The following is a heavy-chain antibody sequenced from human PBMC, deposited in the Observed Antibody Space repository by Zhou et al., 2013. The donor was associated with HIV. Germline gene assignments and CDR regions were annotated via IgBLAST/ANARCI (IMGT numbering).Heavy chain of an antibody. J-gene: IGHJ4*02. D-gene: IGHD3-3*01. V-gene: IGHV1-69*12. Sequence: HVQLVQSGTEVKKPGSSVKVSCKIFGGNPGGTFTSHPISWVRQAPGQGLEWMGGIIPILRTANYAQKFQGRVTITADELTTTAYMELTNLRLEDTAVYYCARSPEDFWSGYYPILFDYWGQGTLITVSS. CDR1: GGTFTSHP. CDR2: IIPILRTA. CDR3: ARSPEDFWSGYYPILFDY.